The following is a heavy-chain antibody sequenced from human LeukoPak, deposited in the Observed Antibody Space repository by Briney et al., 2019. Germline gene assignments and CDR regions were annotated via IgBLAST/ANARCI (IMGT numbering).Heavy chain of an antibody. V-gene: IGHV3-48*01. CDR1: GFTFSSYT. CDR3: ARFKWKDYSFDY. J-gene: IGHJ4*02. CDR2: ISTSSTTI. Sequence: PGGSLRLSCAASGFTFSSYTMKWVRQAPGKGLEWVSSISTSSTTIYYADSVKGRFTVSRDNPKNSLYLQMNSLRAEDTAVYYCARFKWKDYSFDYWGQGTLVTVSS. D-gene: IGHD1-20*01.